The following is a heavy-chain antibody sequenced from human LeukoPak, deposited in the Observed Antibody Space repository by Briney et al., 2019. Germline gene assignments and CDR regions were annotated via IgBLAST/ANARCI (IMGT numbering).Heavy chain of an antibody. D-gene: IGHD3-22*01. V-gene: IGHV4-30-4*01. Sequence: SETLSLTCIVSGGSISSGDYYWSWIRQPPGKGLEWIGYIYYTGNANNNPSLTSRVTMSLDTSKNQFSLKLSSVTAADTAVYYCARAGDSSGYYVSWFDPSGQGTLVTVSS. CDR1: GGSISSGDYY. J-gene: IGHJ5*02. CDR2: IYYTGNA. CDR3: ARAGDSSGYYVSWFDP.